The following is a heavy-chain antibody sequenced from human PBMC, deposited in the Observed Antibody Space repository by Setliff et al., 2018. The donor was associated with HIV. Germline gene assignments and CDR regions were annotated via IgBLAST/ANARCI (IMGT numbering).Heavy chain of an antibody. D-gene: IGHD3-3*01. V-gene: IGHV1-69*05. Sequence: GASVTVSCKASGGTFSSYAISWVRQAPGQGLEWMGGIIPIFGTANYAQKFQGRVTITTDESTSTAYMELSSVRSEDTAVYYCAEAGSGYYYFDYWGQGTLVTVSS. CDR1: GGTFSSYA. CDR3: AEAGSGYYYFDY. J-gene: IGHJ4*02. CDR2: IIPIFGTA.